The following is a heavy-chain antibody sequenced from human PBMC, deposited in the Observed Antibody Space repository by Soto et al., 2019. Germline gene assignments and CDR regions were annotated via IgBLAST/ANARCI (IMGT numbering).Heavy chain of an antibody. Sequence: GGSLRLSCEASGLTISMYAMRWVRQAPGKGLEWVAVISEDGDNQYYGDSVKGRSTISRDTSQNTLHLQLNSLRIEDTALYDWVRDMPYYDLWNGYSGSFDAWGQGTLVTVSS. CDR3: VRDMPYYDLWNGYSGSFDA. CDR1: GLTISMYA. V-gene: IGHV3-30*04. D-gene: IGHD3-3*01. CDR2: ISEDGDNQ. J-gene: IGHJ4*02.